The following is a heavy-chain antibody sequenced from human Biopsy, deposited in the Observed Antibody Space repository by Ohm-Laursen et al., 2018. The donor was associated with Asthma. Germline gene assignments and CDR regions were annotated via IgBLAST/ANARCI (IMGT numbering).Heavy chain of an antibody. CDR2: MYHSGSP. CDR3: VRHQYSSSWSTFDY. D-gene: IGHD3-22*01. V-gene: IGHV4-39*01. Sequence: VTLSLTCTVSGCSITSSSYYWGWIRQPPGKGMEWIGSMYHSGSPYSHPSLKSRATISVDTSKNQLSLRMSTVTAADTAVYFCVRHQYSSSWSTFDYWGQGALVTVSS. J-gene: IGHJ4*02. CDR1: GCSITSSSYY.